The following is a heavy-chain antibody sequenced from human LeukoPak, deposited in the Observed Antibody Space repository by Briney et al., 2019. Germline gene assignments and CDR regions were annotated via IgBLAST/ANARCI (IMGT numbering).Heavy chain of an antibody. D-gene: IGHD3-22*01. V-gene: IGHV3-33*01. CDR2: IWYDGSNK. CDR3: ARDLRDEYYYDSSGCPDY. J-gene: IGHJ4*02. CDR1: GFTFSSYG. Sequence: GGSLRLSCAASGFTFSSYGMHWVRQAPGKGLEWVAVIWYDGSNKYYADSVKGRFTISRDNSKNTLDLQMNSLRAEDTAVYYCARDLRDEYYYDSSGCPDYWGQGTLVTVSS.